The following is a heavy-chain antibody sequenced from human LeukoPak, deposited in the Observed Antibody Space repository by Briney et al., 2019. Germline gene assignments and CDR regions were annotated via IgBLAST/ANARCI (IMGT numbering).Heavy chain of an antibody. CDR3: AKAPTTVTTYYNYYGMDI. Sequence: GGSLRLSCAASGLTFSSHWMHWVRQAPGKGLVWVSRITNDGSSTTYADSVKGRFTISRDNSKNTLYLQMNSLRADDTAVYHCAKAPTTVTTYYNYYGMDIWGRGTTVAVSS. V-gene: IGHV3-74*01. J-gene: IGHJ6*02. CDR1: GLTFSSHW. D-gene: IGHD4-17*01. CDR2: ITNDGSST.